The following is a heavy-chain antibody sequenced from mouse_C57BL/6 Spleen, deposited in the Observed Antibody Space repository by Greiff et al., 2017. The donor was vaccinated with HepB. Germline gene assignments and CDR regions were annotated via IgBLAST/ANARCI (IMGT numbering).Heavy chain of an antibody. Sequence: EVQLVESGGGLVKPGGSLKLSCAASGFTFSSYAISWVRQTPEKRLEWVATISDGGSYTYYPDNVKGRFTISRDTAKNNLYLQMSHLKSEDTAMYYFARDGMDDAMDYWGQGTSVTVSS. V-gene: IGHV5-4*01. CDR1: GFTFSSYA. CDR3: ARDGMDDAMDY. J-gene: IGHJ4*01. CDR2: ISDGGSYT.